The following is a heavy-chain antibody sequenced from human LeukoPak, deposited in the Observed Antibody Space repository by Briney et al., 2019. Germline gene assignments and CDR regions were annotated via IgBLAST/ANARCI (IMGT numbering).Heavy chain of an antibody. CDR2: IYYSGST. J-gene: IGHJ6*03. Sequence: SETLSLTCTVSGGSISSYCWSWIRQPPGKGLEWIGYIYYSGSTNNNPSLKSRVTISLDTSKNQFSLKLRSVTAADTAVYFCAKGGYSSSWGNYYYYMDVWGKGTTVTVSS. CDR1: GGSISSYC. V-gene: IGHV4-59*01. D-gene: IGHD6-13*01. CDR3: AKGGYSSSWGNYYYYMDV.